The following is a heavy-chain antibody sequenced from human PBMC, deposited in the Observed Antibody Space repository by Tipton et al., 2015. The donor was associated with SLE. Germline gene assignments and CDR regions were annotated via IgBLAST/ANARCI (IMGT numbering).Heavy chain of an antibody. CDR2: ISYSGNAYYT. D-gene: IGHD5-12*01. Sequence: TLSLTCSVSGGSINNDGDYWSWIRQYPGKNLEWIGYISYSGNAYYTHYNPSLKSRVTMSIDTSQNQFSLELNSVTAADTAVYYCARRTSGYAPDYWGQGTLVTVSS. J-gene: IGHJ4*02. V-gene: IGHV4-31*03. CDR3: ARRTSGYAPDY. CDR1: GGSINNDGDY.